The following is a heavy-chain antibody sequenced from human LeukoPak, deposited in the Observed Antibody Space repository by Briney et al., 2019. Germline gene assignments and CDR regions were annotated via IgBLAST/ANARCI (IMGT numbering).Heavy chain of an antibody. V-gene: IGHV1-69*13. Sequence: SVKVSCKASGGTFRRYSISWVRQAPGQGLEWMGGIIPIPGTANYAQKFQGRVTITADESTNTAYMELNSLTPDDTAVYYCASGPYGIRYFDWLSLDFWGQGTLVTVSS. D-gene: IGHD3-9*01. CDR1: GGTFRRYS. CDR2: IIPIPGTA. J-gene: IGHJ4*02. CDR3: ASGPYGIRYFDWLSLDF.